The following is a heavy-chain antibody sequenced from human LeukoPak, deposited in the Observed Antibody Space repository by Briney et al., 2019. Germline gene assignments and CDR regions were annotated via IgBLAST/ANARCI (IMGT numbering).Heavy chain of an antibody. J-gene: IGHJ4*02. CDR1: GFTFSSYG. CDR3: AKDYPTPAH. Sequence: PGRSLRLSCAASGFTFSSYGMHWVRQAPGKGLEWVAVIWYDGSNKYYAESVKGRFTISRGNSKNTLYLQMNSLRAEDTAVYYCAKDYPTPAHWGQGTLVTVSS. V-gene: IGHV3-33*06. CDR2: IWYDGSNK.